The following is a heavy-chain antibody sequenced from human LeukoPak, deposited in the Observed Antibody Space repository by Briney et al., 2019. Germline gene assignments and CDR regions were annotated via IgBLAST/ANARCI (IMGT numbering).Heavy chain of an antibody. CDR3: ARRILGAPYAFDI. CDR2: ISGSGDST. Sequence: GGSLRLSCAASGFTFSNYAMSLSWVRQAPGKGLEWVSGISGSGDSTYYAGSVKGRFTISRDSSKNTLCLQMNSLRAEDTALYYCARRILGAPYAFDIWGQGTMVIVSS. V-gene: IGHV3-23*01. CDR1: GFTFSNYA. J-gene: IGHJ3*02. D-gene: IGHD1-26*01.